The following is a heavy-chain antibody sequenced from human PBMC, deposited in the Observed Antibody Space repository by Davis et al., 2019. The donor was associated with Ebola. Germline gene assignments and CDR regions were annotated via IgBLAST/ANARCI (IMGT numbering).Heavy chain of an antibody. J-gene: IGHJ6*02. D-gene: IGHD1-1*01. CDR3: ARDLERRYYYYYGMDV. CDR1: GFTFSDYY. Sequence: GESLKISCAASGFTFSDYYMSWIRQAPGKGLEWVSYISSSSSYTNYADSVKGRFTISRDNAKNSLYLQMNSLRAEDTAVYYCARDLERRYYYYYGMDVWGQGTTVTVSS. V-gene: IGHV3-11*06. CDR2: ISSSSSYT.